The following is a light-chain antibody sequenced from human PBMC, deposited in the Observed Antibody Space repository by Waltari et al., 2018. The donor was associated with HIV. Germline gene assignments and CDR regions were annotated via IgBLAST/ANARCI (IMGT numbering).Light chain of an antibody. Sequence: DLTQPPSVSVPPGQTPTITCTGAALTKQYGYWYQKKAGQAPVLLINKDSERLSGIPERFSGSSSGTSRTLTINGVRAEDEAEYYCQSADSSGVDFVVFGGGTKLTVL. CDR3: QSADSSGVDFVV. J-gene: IGLJ2*01. V-gene: IGLV3-25*03. CDR1: ALTKQY. CDR2: KDS.